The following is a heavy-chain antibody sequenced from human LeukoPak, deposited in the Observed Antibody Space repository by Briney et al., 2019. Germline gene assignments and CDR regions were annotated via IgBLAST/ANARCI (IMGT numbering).Heavy chain of an antibody. V-gene: IGHV1-69*13. CDR1: GGTFSSYA. Sequence: AASVKVSCKASGGTFSSYAISWVRQAPGQGLEWMGGIIPIFGTANYAQKFQGRVTITADESTSTAYMELSSLRSEDTAVYYCARQAPYDSSGYFPIGGYNWFDPWGQGTLVTVSS. J-gene: IGHJ5*02. D-gene: IGHD3-22*01. CDR3: ARQAPYDSSGYFPIGGYNWFDP. CDR2: IIPIFGTA.